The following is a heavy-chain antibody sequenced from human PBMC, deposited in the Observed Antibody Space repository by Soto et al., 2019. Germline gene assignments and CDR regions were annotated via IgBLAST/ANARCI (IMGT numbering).Heavy chain of an antibody. CDR3: ARYNLHLGFDY. V-gene: IGHV4-31*03. D-gene: IGHD1-20*01. CDR1: GGSVSSGGYY. Sequence: QVQLQESGPGLVKPSQTLSLTCTVSGGSVSSGGYYWSWIRQHPGKGLEWIGYIYYSGSTYYNPSLKSRVTISLDTSKNQFSLKLSSVTSADTAVYYCARYNLHLGFDYWGQGTLVTVSS. J-gene: IGHJ4*02. CDR2: IYYSGST.